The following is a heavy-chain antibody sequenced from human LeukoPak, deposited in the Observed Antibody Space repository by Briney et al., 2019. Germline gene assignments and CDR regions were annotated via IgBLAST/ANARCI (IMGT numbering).Heavy chain of an antibody. J-gene: IGHJ3*02. CDR2: IYHSGST. Sequence: SETLSLTCAVYGGSFSGYYWSWIRQPPGKGLEWIGYIYHSGSTYYNPSLKSRVTISVDRSKNQFSLKLSSVTAADTAVYYCARVGDYYDSKGLGAFDIWGQGTMVTVSS. D-gene: IGHD3-22*01. V-gene: IGHV4-30-2*01. CDR1: GGSFSGYY. CDR3: ARVGDYYDSKGLGAFDI.